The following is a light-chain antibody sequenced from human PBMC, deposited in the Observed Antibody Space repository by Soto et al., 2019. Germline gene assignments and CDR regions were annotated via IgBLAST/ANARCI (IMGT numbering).Light chain of an antibody. CDR1: QSVASSF. V-gene: IGKV3-20*01. J-gene: IGKJ4*01. CDR2: TAS. CDR3: HEHGPSPLT. Sequence: EIVLTQSPGTLPLSPGARATLSCRATQSVASSFIAWSQPKPGQPPRLLIHTASSSAPGIPDRFTPSGSGTDFTLAISRLEPVDVAVDYCHEHGPSPLTFGGGTKVEI.